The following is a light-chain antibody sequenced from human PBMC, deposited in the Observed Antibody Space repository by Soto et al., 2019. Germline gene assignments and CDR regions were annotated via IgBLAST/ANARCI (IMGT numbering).Light chain of an antibody. V-gene: IGKV3-11*01. CDR3: QQRSNWPPFT. CDR1: QSVSSY. J-gene: IGKJ3*01. CDR2: DAS. Sequence: EIVLTQSPATLSLSPGERATLSCRASQSVSSYLAWYQQKPGQAPRLLIYDASNRATGIPARFSGSGSGTDFTLPISSREPEDVVVYYCQQRSNWPPFTFGPGTKVDIK.